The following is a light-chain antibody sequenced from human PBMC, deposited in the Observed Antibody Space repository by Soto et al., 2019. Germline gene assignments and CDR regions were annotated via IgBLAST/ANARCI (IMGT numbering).Light chain of an antibody. Sequence: QPVLTQSPSASASLGASVRLTCTLSSGHSTYAIAWHQQQAEKGPRYLMKLNSDGSHSKGDGIPDRFSGSSSGAERYLTISSLQSEDEADYYCQTWGTGMRVFGGGTQLTVL. J-gene: IGLJ3*02. CDR2: LNSDGSH. CDR1: SGHSTYA. V-gene: IGLV4-69*01. CDR3: QTWGTGMRV.